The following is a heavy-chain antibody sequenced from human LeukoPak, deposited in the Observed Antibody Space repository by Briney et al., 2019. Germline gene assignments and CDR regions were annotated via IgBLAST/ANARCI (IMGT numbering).Heavy chain of an antibody. CDR1: GYTFTDYY. V-gene: IGHV1-2*02. Sequence: ASVKVSCKASGYTFTDYYLHWVRQAPGQGLEWMGWINPNSGGTHYAQKFLGRVTMTRDTSISTAYMELSSLRSDDAALYYCARALNRYWYFDLWGRGTLVTVSS. J-gene: IGHJ2*01. D-gene: IGHD1-14*01. CDR3: ARALNRYWYFDL. CDR2: INPNSGGT.